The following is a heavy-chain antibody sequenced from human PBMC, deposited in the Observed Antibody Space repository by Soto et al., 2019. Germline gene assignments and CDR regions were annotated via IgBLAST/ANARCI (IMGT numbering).Heavy chain of an antibody. D-gene: IGHD3-16*01. CDR2: IHAGDGNT. CDR1: GYTFTNYA. Sequence: ASVKVSCKASGYTFTNYAMHWVRQAPGQRPEWMGWIHAGDGNTKLSQNFQGRLTITRDTSANTAYMELSSLRSEDTAVYYCAFGTDYFHYWGQGSLVTVSS. CDR3: AFGTDYFHY. V-gene: IGHV1-3*01. J-gene: IGHJ1*01.